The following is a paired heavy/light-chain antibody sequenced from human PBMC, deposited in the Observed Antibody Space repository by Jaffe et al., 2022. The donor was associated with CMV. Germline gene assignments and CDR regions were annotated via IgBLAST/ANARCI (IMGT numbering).Light chain of an antibody. CDR2: DAS. J-gene: IGKJ3*01. CDR1: QDISNY. Sequence: DIQMTQSPSSLSASVGDRVTITCQASQDISNYLNWYQQKPGKAPKLLIYDASNLETGVPSRFSGSGSGTDFTFTISSLQPEDIATYYCQQYDNLPGFGPGTKVDIK. CDR3: QQYDNLPG. V-gene: IGKV1-33*01.
Heavy chain of an antibody. Sequence: EVQLVESGGGLVQPGGSLRLSCAASGFTFSSYWMSWVRQAPGKGLEWVANIKQDGSEKYYVDSVKGRFTISRDNAKNSLYLQMNSLRAEDTAVYYCARSASRGFYGDYGERDAFDIWGQGTMVTVSS. CDR2: IKQDGSEK. J-gene: IGHJ3*02. D-gene: IGHD4-17*01. CDR3: ARSASRGFYGDYGERDAFDI. CDR1: GFTFSSYW. V-gene: IGHV3-7*01.